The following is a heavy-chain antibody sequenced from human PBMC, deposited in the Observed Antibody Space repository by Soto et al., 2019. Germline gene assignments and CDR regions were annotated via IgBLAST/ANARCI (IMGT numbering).Heavy chain of an antibody. Sequence: ASVKVSCKASGYTFTGYYMHWVRQAPGQGLEWMGWINPNSGGTNYAQKFQGWVTMTRDTSISTAYMELSRLRSDDTAVYYCAKAGSINYYYDGMDVWGQGTTVTVSS. V-gene: IGHV1-2*04. CDR2: INPNSGGT. D-gene: IGHD1-26*01. J-gene: IGHJ6*02. CDR1: GYTFTGYY. CDR3: AKAGSINYYYDGMDV.